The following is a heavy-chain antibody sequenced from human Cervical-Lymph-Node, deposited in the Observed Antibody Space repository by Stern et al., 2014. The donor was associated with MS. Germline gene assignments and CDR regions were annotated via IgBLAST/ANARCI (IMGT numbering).Heavy chain of an antibody. CDR2: IHYDGTSQ. V-gene: IGHV3-30*02. Sequence: QVQLVQSGGGVVQPGGFSFSNYGMHWVRQAPGKGPQWVAFIHYDGTSQYYTDSVKGRFTISRDNSKNTLYLQMNSLRAEDTAVYYCARDWAERRFDYWGQGTLVTVSS. CDR1: SFSNYG. J-gene: IGHJ4*02. D-gene: IGHD1-1*01. CDR3: ARDWAERRFDY.